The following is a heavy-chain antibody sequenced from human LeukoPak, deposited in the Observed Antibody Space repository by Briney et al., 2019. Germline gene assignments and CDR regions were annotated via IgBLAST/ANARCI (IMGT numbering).Heavy chain of an antibody. V-gene: IGHV3-30*02. D-gene: IGHD2-15*01. J-gene: IGHJ4*02. CDR3: AKEEFCSGGSCYPDY. CDR1: GFTFSSYG. CDR2: IRYDGSNK. Sequence: GGSLRLSCAASGFTFSSYGMHWVRQAPGKGLEWVAFIRYDGSNKYYADSVKGRFTISRDNSKNTLYLQMNSLRAGDTAVYYCAKEEFCSGGSCYPDYWGQGTLVTVSS.